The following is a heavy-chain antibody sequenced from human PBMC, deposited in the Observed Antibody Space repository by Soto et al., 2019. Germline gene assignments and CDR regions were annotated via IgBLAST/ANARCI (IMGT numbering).Heavy chain of an antibody. CDR3: ARGNHRWLQLWYFDL. D-gene: IGHD5-12*01. J-gene: IGHJ2*01. Sequence: QVQLVQSGAEVKKPGSSVTVSCKASGGTFSSYTISWVRQAPGQGLEWMGGIIPIFGTANYAQKFQGRVTITADESTSTAYMELCSLRSEDTAVYYCARGNHRWLQLWYFDLWGSGTLVTVSS. CDR2: IIPIFGTA. CDR1: GGTFSSYT. V-gene: IGHV1-69*12.